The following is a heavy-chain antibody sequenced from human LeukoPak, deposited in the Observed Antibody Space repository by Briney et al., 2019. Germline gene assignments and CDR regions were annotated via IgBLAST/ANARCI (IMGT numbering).Heavy chain of an antibody. V-gene: IGHV1-18*01. J-gene: IGHJ5*02. Sequence: GASVKVSCKASGYTFTMNGISWVRQAPGQGLEWMGWTSTYNDKTNYAQRLQGRVTMTTDTSTSTAYMELSSLRSEDTAVYYCARGYYDFWSGYSMYNWFDPWGQGTLVTVFS. CDR2: TSTYNDKT. CDR3: ARGYYDFWSGYSMYNWFDP. CDR1: GYTFTMNG. D-gene: IGHD3-3*01.